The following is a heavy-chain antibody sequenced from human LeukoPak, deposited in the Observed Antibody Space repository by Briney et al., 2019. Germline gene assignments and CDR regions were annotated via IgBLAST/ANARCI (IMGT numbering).Heavy chain of an antibody. V-gene: IGHV1-2*02. Sequence: ASVKVSCKASGYTFTGYYMHWVRQAPGQGLEWMGWINPNSDGTNYAQKFQGRVTMTRDTSISTAYMELSRLRSDDTAVYYCARDRDELRYFDWLQFAPYYNYGMDVWGQGTTVTVSS. D-gene: IGHD3-9*01. CDR3: ARDRDELRYFDWLQFAPYYNYGMDV. CDR1: GYTFTGYY. CDR2: INPNSDGT. J-gene: IGHJ6*02.